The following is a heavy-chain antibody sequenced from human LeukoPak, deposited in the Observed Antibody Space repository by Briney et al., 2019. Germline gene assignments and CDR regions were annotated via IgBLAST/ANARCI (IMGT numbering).Heavy chain of an antibody. CDR1: GFTFSSYW. J-gene: IGHJ6*03. CDR3: ASQGSSSGYYFRYYYYYMDV. V-gene: IGHV3-7*01. Sequence: GGSLRLSCAASGFTFSSYWMSWVRQAPGKGLEWVANIKQDGSEEYYVDSVKGRFTIPRDNAKNSLYLQMNSLRAEDTAVYYCASQGSSSGYYFRYYYYYMDVWGKGTTVTVSS. CDR2: IKQDGSEE. D-gene: IGHD3-22*01.